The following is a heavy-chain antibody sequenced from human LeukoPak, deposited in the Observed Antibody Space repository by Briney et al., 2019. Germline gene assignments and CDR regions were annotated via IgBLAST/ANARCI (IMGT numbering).Heavy chain of an antibody. Sequence: GASVKVSCKASGYTFTGYYMHWVRQAPGQGLEWMGWINPNSGGTNYAQKFQGRVTMTRDTSISTAYMELSRLRSDDTAVYYCAREIGERGYSFGLGYWGQGTLDTVSS. CDR3: AREIGERGYSFGLGY. CDR2: INPNSGGT. J-gene: IGHJ4*02. D-gene: IGHD5-18*01. CDR1: GYTFTGYY. V-gene: IGHV1-2*02.